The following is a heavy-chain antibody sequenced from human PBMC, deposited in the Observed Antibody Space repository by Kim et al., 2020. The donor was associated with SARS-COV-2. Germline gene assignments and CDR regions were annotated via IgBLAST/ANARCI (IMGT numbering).Heavy chain of an antibody. Sequence: SETLSLTCSVSGASINTRIFYWGWVRQPPGKGLEWIGTVHYGGSTNYNPSLKSRVTISEDTSKNQFFLKVTSVTAADTAMYYYVKYQTSTMLDYWGQGTLVTVSS. J-gene: IGHJ4*02. D-gene: IGHD2-2*01. CDR1: GASINTRIFY. CDR3: VKYQTSTMLDY. V-gene: IGHV4-39*01. CDR2: VHYGGST.